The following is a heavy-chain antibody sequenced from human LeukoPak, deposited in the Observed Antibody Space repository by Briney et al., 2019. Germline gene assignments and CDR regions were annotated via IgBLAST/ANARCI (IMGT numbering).Heavy chain of an antibody. CDR2: IYHSGGT. CDR1: GGSISSGGYS. Sequence: SETLSLTCAVSGGSISSGGYSWSWIRQPPGKGLEWIGYIYHSGGTYYNPSLKSRVTISVDRSKNQFSLKLSSVTAADTAVYYCARGSYYDILTGYYGAYYFDYWGQGTLVTVSS. CDR3: ARGSYYDILTGYYGAYYFDY. V-gene: IGHV4-30-2*01. D-gene: IGHD3-9*01. J-gene: IGHJ4*02.